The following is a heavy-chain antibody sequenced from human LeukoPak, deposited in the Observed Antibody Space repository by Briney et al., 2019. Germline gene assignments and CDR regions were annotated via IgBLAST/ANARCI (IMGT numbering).Heavy chain of an antibody. CDR3: ARVGSSGWKYYYYGMDV. D-gene: IGHD6-19*01. Sequence: GXXYYSGSTNYTPSLKSRVTISVDTSKNQFSLKLSSVTAADTAVYYCARVGSSGWKYYYYGMDVWGQGTTVTVSS. V-gene: IGHV4-59*01. CDR2: XYYSGST. J-gene: IGHJ6*02.